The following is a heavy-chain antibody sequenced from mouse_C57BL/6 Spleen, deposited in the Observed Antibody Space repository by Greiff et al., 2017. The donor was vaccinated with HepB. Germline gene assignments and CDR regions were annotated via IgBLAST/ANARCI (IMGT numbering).Heavy chain of an antibody. CDR2: INPSSGYT. D-gene: IGHD1-1*01. V-gene: IGHV1-7*01. CDR3: ARYQFITDYAMDY. CDR1: GYTFTSYW. Sequence: VKLMESGAELAKPGASVKLSCKASGYTFTSYWMHWVKQRPGQGLEWIGYINPSSGYTKYNQKFKDKATLTADKSSSTAYMQLSSLTYEDSAVYYCARYQFITDYAMDYWGQGTSVTVSS. J-gene: IGHJ4*01.